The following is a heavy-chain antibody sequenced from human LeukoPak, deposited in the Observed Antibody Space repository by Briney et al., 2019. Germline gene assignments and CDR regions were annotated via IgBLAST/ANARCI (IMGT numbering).Heavy chain of an antibody. CDR1: GFTFSSYA. CDR2: ISGSGGST. V-gene: IGHV3-23*01. J-gene: IGHJ2*01. Sequence: GGSLRLSCAAPGFTFSSYAMSWVRQAPGKGLEWVSAISGSGGSTYYANSVKGRFTISRDNSKNTLYLQMNSLRAEDTAVYYCAKDKGGWYFDLWGRGTLVTVSS. CDR3: AKDKGGWYFDL. D-gene: IGHD3-16*01.